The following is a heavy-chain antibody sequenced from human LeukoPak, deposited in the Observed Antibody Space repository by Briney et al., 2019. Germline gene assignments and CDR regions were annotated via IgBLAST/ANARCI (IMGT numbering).Heavy chain of an antibody. J-gene: IGHJ4*02. V-gene: IGHV3-30*03. CDR3: ARGMYSSGRFDY. CDR1: GFTFSSYG. CDR2: ISYDGSNK. D-gene: IGHD6-25*01. Sequence: GGSLRLSCAASGFTFSSYGMHWVRQAPGKGLEWVAVISYDGSNKYYADSVKGRFTISRDNSKNTLYLQMNSLRAEDTAVYYCARGMYSSGRFDYWGQGTLVTVSS.